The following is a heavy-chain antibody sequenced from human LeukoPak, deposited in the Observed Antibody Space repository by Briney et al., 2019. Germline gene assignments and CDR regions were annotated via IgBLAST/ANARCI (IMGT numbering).Heavy chain of an antibody. Sequence: GGSLRLSCAASGFTFSSYAMSWVRQAPGKGLEWVSAISGSGGSTYYADSVKGRFTISRDNAKNSLYLQMNSLRDEDTAVYYCARGGTRYNWFDPWGQGTLVTVSS. CDR2: ISGSGGST. V-gene: IGHV3-23*01. CDR1: GFTFSSYA. CDR3: ARGGTRYNWFDP. D-gene: IGHD1/OR15-1a*01. J-gene: IGHJ5*02.